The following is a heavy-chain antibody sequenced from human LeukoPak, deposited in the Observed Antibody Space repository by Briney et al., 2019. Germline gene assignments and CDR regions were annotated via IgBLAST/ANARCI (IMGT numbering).Heavy chain of an antibody. D-gene: IGHD3-10*01. CDR1: GFTFSSYW. V-gene: IGHV3-74*01. J-gene: IGHJ6*02. CDR2: INSDGSST. Sequence: PGGSLRLSCAASGFTFSSYWMHWVRQAPGKGLVWVSRINSDGSSTSYADSVKGRFTISRDNAKNTLYLQMNSLRAEDTAVYYCAKGRGGFGELFLDVWGQGTTVTVPS. CDR3: AKGRGGFGELFLDV.